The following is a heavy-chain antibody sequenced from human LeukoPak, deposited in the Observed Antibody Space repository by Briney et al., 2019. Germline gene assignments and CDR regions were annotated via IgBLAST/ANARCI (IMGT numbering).Heavy chain of an antibody. Sequence: GGSLRLSCAASGFNFDIYWMSWVRQAPGKRLEWVANIKQDGSDNYHVDSVRGRFTISRDNSKNTLYLQMSSLRAEDTAVYYCAQIIVVLPSTISNPYYFDYWGQGTLVTVSS. CDR2: IKQDGSDN. J-gene: IGHJ4*02. CDR3: AQIIVVLPSTISNPYYFDY. CDR1: GFNFDIYW. D-gene: IGHD2-2*02. V-gene: IGHV3-7*03.